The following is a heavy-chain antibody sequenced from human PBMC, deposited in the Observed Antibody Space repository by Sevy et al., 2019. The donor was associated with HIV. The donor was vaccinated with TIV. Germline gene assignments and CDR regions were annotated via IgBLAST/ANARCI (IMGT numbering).Heavy chain of an antibody. CDR3: ACAQTTAAYFQH. CDR1: GFTFSSYE. J-gene: IGHJ1*01. V-gene: IGHV3-48*03. D-gene: IGHD1-1*01. Sequence: GGSLRLSCAASGFTFSSYEINWVRQAPGKGLEWVSYISSSGSTTYYADSVKGRFTISRDNAKKSLYLQMNSLRAEDTAVYYCACAQTTAAYFQHWGQGTLVTVSS. CDR2: ISSSGSTT.